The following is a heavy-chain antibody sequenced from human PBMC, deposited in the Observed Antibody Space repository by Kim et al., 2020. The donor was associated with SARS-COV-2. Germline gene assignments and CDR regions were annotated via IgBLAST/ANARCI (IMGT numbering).Heavy chain of an antibody. J-gene: IGHJ3*01. V-gene: IGHV5-51*01. CDR3: ARQGGSGTFDV. D-gene: IGHD2-15*01. Sequence: GESLKISCKGSGYRFTAYWIGWVRQMPGKGLEYIGTIYPGDSDARYSPSFQGQVTFSVDNSISTAYLQWSSLKASDTAVYYCARQGGSGTFDVWGQGTKVTVSS. CDR2: IYPGDSDA. CDR1: GYRFTAYW.